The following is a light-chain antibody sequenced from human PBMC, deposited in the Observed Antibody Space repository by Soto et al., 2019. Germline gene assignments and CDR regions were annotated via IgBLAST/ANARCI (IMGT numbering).Light chain of an antibody. CDR3: QHYNSYSEA. CDR2: KAS. Sequence: DIQMTQSPSTLSGSVGDRVTITCLASQTISSWLAWYQQKPGKAPKLLIYKASTLKSGVPSRFSGSGSGTEFTLAISSLQPDDFANYYCQHYNSYSEAFGQGTKVELK. V-gene: IGKV1-5*03. CDR1: QTISSW. J-gene: IGKJ1*01.